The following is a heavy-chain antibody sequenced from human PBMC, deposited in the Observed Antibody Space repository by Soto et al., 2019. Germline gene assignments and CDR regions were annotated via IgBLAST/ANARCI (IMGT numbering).Heavy chain of an antibody. J-gene: IGHJ6*03. CDR1: GGSISSSSYY. CDR2: IYYSGST. Sequence: SETLSLTCTVSGGSISSSSYYWGWIRQPPGKGLEWIGSIYYSGSTYYNPSLKSRVTISVDTSKNQFSLKLSSVTAADTAVYYCARARYGDYAYYYYMDVWGKGTTVTVSS. CDR3: ARARYGDYAYYYYMDV. V-gene: IGHV4-39*01. D-gene: IGHD4-17*01.